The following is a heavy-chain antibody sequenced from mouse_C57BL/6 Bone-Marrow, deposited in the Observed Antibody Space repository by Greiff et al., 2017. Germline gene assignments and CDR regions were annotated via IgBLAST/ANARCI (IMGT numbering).Heavy chain of an antibody. CDR1: GYTFTDYY. CDR3: ARGVTTVVFDY. Sequence: EVQLQQPGPELVKPGASVKISCKASGYTFTDYYMNWVKQSHGESLEWIGEINPNNGGTSYNQKFKGKATLTVDKSSSTAYMELRSLTSEDSAVYYCARGVTTVVFDYWGQGTTLTVSS. D-gene: IGHD1-1*01. V-gene: IGHV1-26*01. J-gene: IGHJ2*01. CDR2: INPNNGGT.